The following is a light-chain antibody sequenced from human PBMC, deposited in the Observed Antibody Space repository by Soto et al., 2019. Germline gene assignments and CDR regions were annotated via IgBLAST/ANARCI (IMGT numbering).Light chain of an antibody. CDR2: GAS. V-gene: IGKV3-15*01. CDR1: QSLSSN. J-gene: IGKJ2*01. Sequence: EIVMTRSPATLSVSPGERATLSCRASQSLSSNLAWYQQKPGQAPRLLIYGASTRATGIPARFSGSGSGTEFTLTISNLQSEDFAFYYCQQYNNWPPVTFGQGTKLEIK. CDR3: QQYNNWPPVT.